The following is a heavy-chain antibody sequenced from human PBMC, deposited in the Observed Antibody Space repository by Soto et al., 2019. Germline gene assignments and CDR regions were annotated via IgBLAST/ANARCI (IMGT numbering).Heavy chain of an antibody. V-gene: IGHV3-23*01. D-gene: IGHD3-10*01. CDR3: ARVRFGELV. CDR2: IGVGGGDR. J-gene: IGHJ4*02. Sequence: EVQLLESGGGLVQPGGSLRISCAASGFTFSSYAMSLVRPAPGKGLEWVSIIGVGGGDRYYPESVKGRFTISRDNSRDTLYLEMNSLRDEDTAVYYCARVRFGELVWGQGTLVTVSS. CDR1: GFTFSSYA.